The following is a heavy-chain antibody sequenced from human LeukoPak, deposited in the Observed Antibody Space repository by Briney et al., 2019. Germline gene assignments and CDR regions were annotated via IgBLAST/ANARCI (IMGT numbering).Heavy chain of an antibody. CDR3: AREGYYGSGSPPSLYFDY. CDR1: GFTVSSNY. V-gene: IGHV3-30-3*01. D-gene: IGHD3-10*01. Sequence: PGGSLRLSCAASGFTVSSNYMSWVRQAPGKGLEWVAVVSYDGSAKLYADSVKGRFTISRDNSRSTLYLQMNSLRPEDTAIYYCAREGYYGSGSPPSLYFDYWGQGTLVTVSS. J-gene: IGHJ4*02. CDR2: VSYDGSAK.